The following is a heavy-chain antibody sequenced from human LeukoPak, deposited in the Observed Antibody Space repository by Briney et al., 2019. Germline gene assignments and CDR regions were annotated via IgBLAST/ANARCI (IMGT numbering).Heavy chain of an antibody. Sequence: SGTLSLTCAVYGGSFSGYYWSWIRQPPGKGLEWIGEINHSGSTDYNPSLKSRVTISVDTSKNQFSLKLSSVTAADTAVYYCARGRVTMVRGSVWRAPSHHAIADYWGQGTLVTVSS. CDR3: ARGRVTMVRGSVWRAPSHHAIADY. D-gene: IGHD3-10*01. CDR1: GGSFSGYY. J-gene: IGHJ4*02. V-gene: IGHV4-34*01. CDR2: INHSGST.